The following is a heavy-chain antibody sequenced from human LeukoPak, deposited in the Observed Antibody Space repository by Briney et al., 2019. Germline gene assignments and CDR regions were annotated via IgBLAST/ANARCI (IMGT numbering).Heavy chain of an antibody. J-gene: IGHJ4*02. D-gene: IGHD6-13*01. CDR1: GFTFSSYA. CDR3: ARFIRYSSSWYFDY. V-gene: IGHV3-23*01. Sequence: GGSLRLSCAASGFTFSSYALSWVRQAPGKGLEWVSAISGSGGSTYYADSVKGRFTISRDNSKNTLYLQMNSLRAEDTAVYYCARFIRYSSSWYFDYWGQGTLVTVSS. CDR2: ISGSGGST.